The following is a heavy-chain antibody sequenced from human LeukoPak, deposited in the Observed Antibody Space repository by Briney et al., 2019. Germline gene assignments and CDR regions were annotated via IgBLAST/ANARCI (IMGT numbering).Heavy chain of an antibody. CDR1: GYTFTSYD. CDR2: MNPNSGNT. J-gene: IGHJ4*02. V-gene: IGHV1-8*01. CDR3: ARGGRHNDYVWGSYRHY. D-gene: IGHD3-16*02. Sequence: ASVKVSCKASGYTFTSYDINWVRQATGQGLEWIGWMNPNSGNTGYAQKFQGRVTMTRNTSISTAYMELSSLRSEDTAVYYCARGGRHNDYVWGSYRHYWGQGTLVTVSS.